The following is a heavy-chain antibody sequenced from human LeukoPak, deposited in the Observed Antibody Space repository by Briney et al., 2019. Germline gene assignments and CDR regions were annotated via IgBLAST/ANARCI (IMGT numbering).Heavy chain of an antibody. J-gene: IGHJ4*02. CDR3: ARVVDTHFDY. D-gene: IGHD5-18*01. CDR2: ISSGGGST. CDR1: GFTFNNYA. Sequence: GGSLRLSCAASGFTFNNYAMTWVRQAPGKGLEWVSAISSGGGSTYYADSVKGRFTISRDNAKNTLYLQMNSLRAEDTAVYYCARVVDTHFDYWGQGTLVTVSS. V-gene: IGHV3-23*01.